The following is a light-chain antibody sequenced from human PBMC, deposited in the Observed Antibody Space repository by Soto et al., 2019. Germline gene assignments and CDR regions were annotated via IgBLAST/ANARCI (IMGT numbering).Light chain of an antibody. CDR1: QGSSSY. CDR3: QQYYSYPRT. Sequence: AIRMTQSPSSLSASTGDRVTITCRASQGSSSYLAWYQQKPGKAPKLLIYAASTLQSGVPSRFSVSGSGTDFTLTISCLQSEDFATYYCQQYYSYPRTFGQGTKVEIK. V-gene: IGKV1-8*01. J-gene: IGKJ1*01. CDR2: AAS.